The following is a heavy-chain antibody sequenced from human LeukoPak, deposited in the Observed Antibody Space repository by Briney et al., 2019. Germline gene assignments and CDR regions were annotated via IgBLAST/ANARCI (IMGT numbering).Heavy chain of an antibody. CDR2: ISPYTGDT. CDR1: GFTFTSYG. D-gene: IGHD2-21*02. J-gene: IGHJ4*02. CDR3: ARRGGGDCYAVFCFDC. V-gene: IGHV1-18*01. Sequence: ASVKVSCKAPGFTFTSYGISWVRQAPGQGLEWLGWISPYTGDTKYVQKLQGRVTMTTDTSTSTAYMELRSLRSDDTAVYYCARRGGGDCYAVFCFDCWGQGTLVTVSS.